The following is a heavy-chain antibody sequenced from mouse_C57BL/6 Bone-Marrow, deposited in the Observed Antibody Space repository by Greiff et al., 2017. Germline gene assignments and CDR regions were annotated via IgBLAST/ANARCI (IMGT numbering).Heavy chain of an antibody. CDR3: ARGDDGSSGYYVDY. CDR1: GYTFTSYW. D-gene: IGHD1-1*01. Sequence: QVQLQQPGAELVRPGSSVKLSCKASGYTFTSYWMDWVKQRPGQGLEWIGNIYPSDSDTHYNQKFKDKVTLTVDKSSSTAYMQLSSLTSEDSAVYYGARGDDGSSGYYVDYWGQGTTLTVSS. V-gene: IGHV1-61*01. J-gene: IGHJ2*01. CDR2: IYPSDSDT.